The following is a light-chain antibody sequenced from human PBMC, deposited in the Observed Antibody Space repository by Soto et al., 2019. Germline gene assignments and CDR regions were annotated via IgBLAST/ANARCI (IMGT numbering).Light chain of an antibody. CDR1: QSVNSN. J-gene: IGKJ4*01. CDR2: GAS. V-gene: IGKV3-15*01. CDR3: QQYNNWPHT. Sequence: EIVMTQSPATLSVSPGERATISCRASQSVNSNLAWYQQKPGQAPRLLIYGASTRATGIPARFSGSGSGTEFTRTISRLQSEDFAVYYCQQYNNWPHTFGGGTKVEIK.